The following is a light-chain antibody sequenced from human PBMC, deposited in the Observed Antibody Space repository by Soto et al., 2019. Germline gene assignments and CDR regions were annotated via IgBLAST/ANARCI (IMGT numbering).Light chain of an antibody. CDR3: CSYEGAYTSFV. Sequence: QSVQTQDRSGSGCPGQSVTISCTGSSSDVGGYNYVSWYQQQPGKAPKLLIYDVTIRTSGVSARFSGSKSGNTASLTISGLQAEDDADYFCCSYEGAYTSFVFGTGTKVTVL. V-gene: IGLV2-11*01. CDR2: DVT. J-gene: IGLJ1*01. CDR1: SSDVGGYNY.